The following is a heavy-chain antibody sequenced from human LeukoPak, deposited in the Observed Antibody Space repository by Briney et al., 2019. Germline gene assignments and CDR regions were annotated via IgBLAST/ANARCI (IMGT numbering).Heavy chain of an antibody. CDR1: GDSVSSNSAA. Sequence: SQTLSLTCAISGDSVSSNSAAWNWIRQSPSRGLEWLGRTYYRSKWYNDYAVSVKSRITINPDTSKNQFSLQLNSVTPEDTAVYYCARDRGVVTAIRDNAFDIWGQGTMVTVSS. V-gene: IGHV6-1*01. CDR3: ARDRGVVTAIRDNAFDI. J-gene: IGHJ3*02. CDR2: TYYRSKWYN. D-gene: IGHD2-21*02.